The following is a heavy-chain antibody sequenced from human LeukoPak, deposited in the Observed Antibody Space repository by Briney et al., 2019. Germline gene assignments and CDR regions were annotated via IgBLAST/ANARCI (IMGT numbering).Heavy chain of an antibody. D-gene: IGHD1-26*01. CDR2: IRFDGTSK. Sequence: GGSLRLSCAASGFTFSNYGMHWVRQAPGKGLEWVAFIRFDGTSKFYADSVKARFTISRDNSQNTVSLQVNSLRAEDTAVYYCAKRGAEVGATVAPGDYWGQGTLVTVSS. J-gene: IGHJ4*02. CDR1: GFTFSNYG. V-gene: IGHV3-30*02. CDR3: AKRGAEVGATVAPGDY.